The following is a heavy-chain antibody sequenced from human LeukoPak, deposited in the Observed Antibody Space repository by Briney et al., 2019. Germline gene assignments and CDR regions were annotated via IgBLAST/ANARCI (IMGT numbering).Heavy chain of an antibody. Sequence: PSETLSLTCTVSGGSISSRSYYWGWIRQPPGKGLEWIGSIYYSGSTYYNPSLKSRVTISVDTSKNQFSLKLSSVTAADTAVYYCARSYYYDSNIDYWGQGTLVTVSS. D-gene: IGHD3-22*01. J-gene: IGHJ4*02. V-gene: IGHV4-39*01. CDR3: ARSYYYDSNIDY. CDR2: IYYSGST. CDR1: GGSISSRSYY.